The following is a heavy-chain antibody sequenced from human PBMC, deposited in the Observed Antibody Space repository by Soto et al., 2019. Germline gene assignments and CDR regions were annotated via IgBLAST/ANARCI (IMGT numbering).Heavy chain of an antibody. Sequence: SEALSLTCAVYGGSFSGYYWSWIRQPPGKGLEWIGEINHSGSTNYNPSLKSRVTISVDTSKNQFSLKLSSVTAADTAVYYCARVKGWLQLQPYYYYYAMDVWGQGTTVTVSS. CDR3: ARVKGWLQLQPYYYYYAMDV. J-gene: IGHJ6*02. D-gene: IGHD5-12*01. CDR1: GGSFSGYY. V-gene: IGHV4-34*01. CDR2: INHSGST.